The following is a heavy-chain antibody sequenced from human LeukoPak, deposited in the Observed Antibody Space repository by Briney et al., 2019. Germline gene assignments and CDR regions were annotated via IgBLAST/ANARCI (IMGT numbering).Heavy chain of an antibody. CDR2: IYPGDSDT. V-gene: IGHV5-51*01. CDR3: ARLGTPGTTDFDY. D-gene: IGHD1-1*01. CDR1: GYSFTSYW. Sequence: GEPLKISCKGSGYSFTSYWIAWVRQMPGKGLEWMGIIYPGDSDTKYSPSFQGQITISADKSITTAYLQWSSLKASDTAMYYCARLGTPGTTDFDYWGQGTLATVSS. J-gene: IGHJ4*02.